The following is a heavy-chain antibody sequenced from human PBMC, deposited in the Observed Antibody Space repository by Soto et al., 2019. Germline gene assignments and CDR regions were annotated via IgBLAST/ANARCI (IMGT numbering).Heavy chain of an antibody. J-gene: IGHJ6*02. CDR2: ISSSSSTI. Sequence: GGSLRLSCAASGFTFSSYSMNWVRQAPGKGLGWVSYISSSSSTIYYADSVKGRFTISRDNAKNSLYLQMNSLRDEDTAVYYCAREDIVVVPAAMPDYYYGMDVWGQGTTVTVSS. D-gene: IGHD2-2*01. CDR1: GFTFSSYS. V-gene: IGHV3-48*02. CDR3: AREDIVVVPAAMPDYYYGMDV.